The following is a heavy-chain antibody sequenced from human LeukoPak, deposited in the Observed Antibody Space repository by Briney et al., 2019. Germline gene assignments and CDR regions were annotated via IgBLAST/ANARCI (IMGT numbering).Heavy chain of an antibody. D-gene: IGHD4-23*01. CDR1: GFTFDDYG. CDR3: AKDASYGGNSAPFDY. CDR2: INWNGGST. J-gene: IGHJ4*02. V-gene: IGHV3-20*04. Sequence: GGSLRLSCAASGFTFDDYGMSWVRQAPGKGLEWVSGINWNGGSTGYADSVKGRFTISSDNAKNSLYLQMNSLRAKDMALYYCAKDASYGGNSAPFDYWGQGTLVTVSS.